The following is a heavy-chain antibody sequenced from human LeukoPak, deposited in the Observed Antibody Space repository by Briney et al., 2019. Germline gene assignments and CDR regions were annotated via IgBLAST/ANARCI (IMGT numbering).Heavy chain of an antibody. V-gene: IGHV3-15*01. CDR2: ISSKSDGGTT. D-gene: IGHD6-6*01. J-gene: IGHJ4*02. CDR3: TTGGVGATPYSSSPEDFDY. Sequence: PGGSLRLSCGASELAFKNVWMSWVRQAPGKGLEWVGRISSKSDGGTTDYAAPVKGRFTISRDDSKNTLYLQMNSLKTEDTAVYYCTTGGVGATPYSSSPEDFDYWGQGTLVTVSS. CDR1: ELAFKNVW.